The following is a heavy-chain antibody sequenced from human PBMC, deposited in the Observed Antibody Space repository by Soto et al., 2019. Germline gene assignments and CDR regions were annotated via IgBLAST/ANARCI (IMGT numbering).Heavy chain of an antibody. J-gene: IGHJ4*02. CDR1: GGSISSYY. V-gene: IGHV4-59*01. D-gene: IGHD6-19*01. Sequence: SETLSLTCTVSGGSISSYYWSWIRQPPGKGLEWIGYIYYSGSTNYNPSLKSRVTISVDTSKNQFSLKLSSVTAADTAVYYCASKDSSGWDFDYWGQGTLVTVSS. CDR3: ASKDSSGWDFDY. CDR2: IYYSGST.